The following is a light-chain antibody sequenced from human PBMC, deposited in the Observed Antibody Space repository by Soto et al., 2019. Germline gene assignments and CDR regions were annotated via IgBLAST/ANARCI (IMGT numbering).Light chain of an antibody. CDR1: QSVSSY. V-gene: IGKV3-11*01. CDR2: DAS. J-gene: IGKJ5*01. Sequence: EIVLTQSPATLSLSPGERATLSCRASQSVSSYLAWYQHKPGQAPRLLIHDASNRATGIPARFSGSGSGTDFTLTISSLEPEDFAVYVCQQRSNWLTFGQGTRLEIK. CDR3: QQRSNWLT.